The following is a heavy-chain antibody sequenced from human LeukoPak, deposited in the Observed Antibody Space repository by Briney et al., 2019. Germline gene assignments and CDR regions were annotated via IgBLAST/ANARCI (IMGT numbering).Heavy chain of an antibody. V-gene: IGHV3-7*01. Sequence: PGGSLRLSCAASGFTFSSYWMSWVRQAPGKGLEWVANIKQDGSEKYYVDSVKGRFTISRDNAKNSLYLQMNSLRAEDMAVYYCAREEGYSGPGTVDYWGQGTLVTVSS. J-gene: IGHJ4*02. D-gene: IGHD6-13*01. CDR3: AREEGYSGPGTVDY. CDR2: IKQDGSEK. CDR1: GFTFSSYW.